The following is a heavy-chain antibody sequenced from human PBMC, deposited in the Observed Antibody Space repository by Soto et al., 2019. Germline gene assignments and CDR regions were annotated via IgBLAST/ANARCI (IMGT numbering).Heavy chain of an antibody. V-gene: IGHV1-58*01. CDR2: IVVGSGNT. Sequence: SVKVSCKASGFTFTSSAVQWVRQARGQRLEWIGWIVVGSGNTNYAQKFQERVTITRDMSTSTAYMELSSLRSEDTAVYYCVAGSRGWTEGLIYYYYGMDVLGQGTTVTVSS. CDR3: VAGSRGWTEGLIYYYYGMDV. D-gene: IGHD6-19*01. J-gene: IGHJ6*02. CDR1: GFTFTSSA.